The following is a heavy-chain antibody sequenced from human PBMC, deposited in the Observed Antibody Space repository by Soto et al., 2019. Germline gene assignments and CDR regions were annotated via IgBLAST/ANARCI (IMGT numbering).Heavy chain of an antibody. J-gene: IGHJ4*02. Sequence: QVQLVQSGAEEKKPGASVKVSCKASGYTFTSYAMHWVRQAPGQRLEWMGWFNAGNGNTKYSQKFQGRVTITRDTSASTADMALSSLRSEDTAVYYCARSVVVVTALDYWGQGTLVTVSS. CDR2: FNAGNGNT. V-gene: IGHV1-3*05. D-gene: IGHD2-21*02. CDR1: GYTFTSYA. CDR3: ARSVVVVTALDY.